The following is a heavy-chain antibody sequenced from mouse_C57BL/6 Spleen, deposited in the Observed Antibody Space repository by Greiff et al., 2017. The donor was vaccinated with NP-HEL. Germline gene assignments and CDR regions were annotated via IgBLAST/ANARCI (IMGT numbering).Heavy chain of an antibody. J-gene: IGHJ4*01. D-gene: IGHD1-1*01. CDR3: ARGTTVVAPYAMDY. CDR2: ISNGGGST. V-gene: IGHV5-12*01. Sequence: EVNVVESGGGLVQPGGSLKLSCAASGFTFSDYYMYWVRQTPEKRLEWVAYISNGGGSTYYPDTVKGRFTISRDNAKNTLYLQMSRLKSEDTAMYYCARGTTVVAPYAMDYWGQGTSVTVSS. CDR1: GFTFSDYY.